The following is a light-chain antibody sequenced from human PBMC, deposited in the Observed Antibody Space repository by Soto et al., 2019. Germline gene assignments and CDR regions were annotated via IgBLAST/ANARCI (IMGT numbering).Light chain of an antibody. J-gene: IGLJ2*01. CDR2: ANY. Sequence: QSVLTQPPSVSGAPGQRVTISCTGSTSNIGAGYDVHWYQQLPGTAPKLLIYANYNRPSGVPDRLSGSKSGASASLAITGLQAEDEADYYCQSYDISLSAVVFGGGTKLTVL. CDR3: QSYDISLSAVV. V-gene: IGLV1-40*01. CDR1: TSNIGAGYD.